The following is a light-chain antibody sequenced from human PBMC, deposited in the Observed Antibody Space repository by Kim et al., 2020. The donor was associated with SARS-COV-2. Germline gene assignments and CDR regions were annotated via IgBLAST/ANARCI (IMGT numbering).Light chain of an antibody. J-gene: IGLJ2*01. Sequence: SSELTQDPAVSVALGQTVRITCQGDSLRSYYATWYQQKPGQAPILVIYGKNNRPSGIPDRFSGSSSGNTASLTITGTQAGDEADYYCISRVSNDNVVFGG. CDR1: SLRSYY. CDR3: ISRVSNDNVV. V-gene: IGLV3-19*01. CDR2: GKN.